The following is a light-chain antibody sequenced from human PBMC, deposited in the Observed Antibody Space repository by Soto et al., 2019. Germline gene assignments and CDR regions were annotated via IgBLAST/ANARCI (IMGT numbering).Light chain of an antibody. CDR3: QQLNSYPLT. J-gene: IGKJ4*01. CDR2: AAS. CDR1: QDIAAY. Sequence: IQVTQSPSSVSASVGDRVTITCRASQDIAAYLAWYQHKPGKAPKLLIYAASTLQSGVSSRFSGSGSGTDFTLTISSLHPEDFATYYCQQLNSYPLTFGGGTKVDIK. V-gene: IGKV1-12*02.